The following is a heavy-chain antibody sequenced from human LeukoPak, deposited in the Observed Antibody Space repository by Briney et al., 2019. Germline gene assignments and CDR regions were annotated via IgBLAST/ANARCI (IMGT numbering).Heavy chain of an antibody. CDR3: AKDLRASSSGLFDY. D-gene: IGHD3-22*01. Sequence: GGSVRLTCASCGFTYRRYAMRGLRQPPGKGREGVSAIRGSGGSTYYADSVKGRFTISRDNSKNTLYLQMNSLRAEDTAVYYCAKDLRASSSGLFDYWGQGTLVTVSS. CDR1: GFTYRRYA. V-gene: IGHV3-23*01. CDR2: IRGSGGST. J-gene: IGHJ4*02.